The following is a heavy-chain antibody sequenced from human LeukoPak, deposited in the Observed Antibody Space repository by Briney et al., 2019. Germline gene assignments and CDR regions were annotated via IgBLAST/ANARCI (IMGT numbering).Heavy chain of an antibody. D-gene: IGHD3-10*01. CDR3: ARDKSYGSAINWFDP. CDR2: ISYDGSNK. Sequence: PGGSLRLSCAASGFTFSSYAMHWVRQAPGKGLEWVAVISYDGSNKYYADSVKGRFTISRDNSKNTLYLQMNSLRAEDTAVYYCARDKSYGSAINWFDPWGQGTLVTVSS. J-gene: IGHJ5*02. V-gene: IGHV3-30*04. CDR1: GFTFSSYA.